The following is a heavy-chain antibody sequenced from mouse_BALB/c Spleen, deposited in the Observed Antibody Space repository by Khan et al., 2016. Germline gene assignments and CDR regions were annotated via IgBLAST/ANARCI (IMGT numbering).Heavy chain of an antibody. CDR2: IWAGGST. Sequence: QVQLKQSGPGLVAPSQSLSITCTVSGCSLTHYGVHWVRQPPGKGLEWLGIIWAGGSTNYNSALMSRLSISKDNSKSQVFLKMNSLQTDDTAMYYCARDENYRYDGFAYWGQGTLVTVSA. D-gene: IGHD2-14*01. CDR3: ARDENYRYDGFAY. V-gene: IGHV2-9*02. CDR1: GCSLTHYG. J-gene: IGHJ3*01.